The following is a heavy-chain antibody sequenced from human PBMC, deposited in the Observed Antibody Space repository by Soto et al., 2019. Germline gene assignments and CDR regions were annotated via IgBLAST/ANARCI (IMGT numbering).Heavy chain of an antibody. CDR3: ATLPRFIAAASYYYMDV. J-gene: IGHJ6*03. Sequence: GASVKVSCKVSGYTLTELSMHWVRQAPGKGLEWMGGFDPEDGETIYAQKFQGRVTMTEDTSTDTAYMELSSLRSEDTAVYYCATLPRFIAAASYYYMDVWGKGTTVTVSS. CDR1: GYTLTELS. V-gene: IGHV1-24*01. D-gene: IGHD6-13*01. CDR2: FDPEDGET.